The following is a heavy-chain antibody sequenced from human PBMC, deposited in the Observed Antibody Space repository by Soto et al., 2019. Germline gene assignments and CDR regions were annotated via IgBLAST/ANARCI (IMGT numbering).Heavy chain of an antibody. CDR1: GGVVSSVNW. J-gene: IGHJ6*02. D-gene: IGHD5-18*01. Sequence: QVQLQESGPGLVKPSGTQSLTCDVSGGVVSSVNWWSWVRQPPGKTLEWIGEVFHSGTTNYNPSLKSRVTMSVDKSKNQLSLKLISVTAADKAVYYCARGGGTYSTSYGMDVWGQGTTVIVSS. V-gene: IGHV4-4*02. CDR3: ARGGGTYSTSYGMDV. CDR2: VFHSGTT.